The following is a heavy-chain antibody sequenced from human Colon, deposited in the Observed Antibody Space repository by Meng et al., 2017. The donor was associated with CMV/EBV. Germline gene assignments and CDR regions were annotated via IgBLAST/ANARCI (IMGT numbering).Heavy chain of an antibody. D-gene: IGHD1-26*01. Sequence: GESLKISCAASGFTFSNYYMTWIRQAPGKGLEWISYVSHIGTTVYYADSVQGRFTVSRDNAENSLSLQMNSLRAEDTAVYYCARGAAFTNYYQDFFDSWGQGTLVTVSS. J-gene: IGHJ4*02. CDR3: ARGAAFTNYYQDFFDS. CDR1: GFTFSNYY. CDR2: VSHIGTTV. V-gene: IGHV3-11*04.